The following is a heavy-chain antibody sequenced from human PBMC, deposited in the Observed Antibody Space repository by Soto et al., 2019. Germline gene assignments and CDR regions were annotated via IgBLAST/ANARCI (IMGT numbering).Heavy chain of an antibody. CDR3: AADLPDWGAYAFDY. Sequence: EVQLVESGGGLVEPGGALRLSCAASGLSFTYAWLNWVRQAPGQGLEWVGRIKSMPDGGTTDYAAPVKGSFTISRDDLGNTVYLQMNSLKTEDTAVYYCAADLPDWGAYAFDYWGQGTLVTGSP. V-gene: IGHV3-15*07. CDR2: IKSMPDGGTT. J-gene: IGHJ4*02. CDR1: GLSFTYAW. D-gene: IGHD3-16*01.